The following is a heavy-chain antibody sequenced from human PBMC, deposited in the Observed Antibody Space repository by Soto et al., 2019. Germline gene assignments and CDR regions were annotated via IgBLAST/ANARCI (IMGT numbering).Heavy chain of an antibody. CDR2: IDWDDDK. CDR1: GFSLSTSGMC. Sequence: SGPTLVQPTQTLTLTCTFSGFSLSTSGMCVSWIRQPPGKALEWLARIDWDDDKYYSTSLKTRLTISKDTSKNQVVLTMTNMDPVDTATYYCARMRYCSGGSDDSHFDYWGQGTLVTVSS. V-gene: IGHV2-70*11. D-gene: IGHD2-15*01. J-gene: IGHJ4*02. CDR3: ARMRYCSGGSDDSHFDY.